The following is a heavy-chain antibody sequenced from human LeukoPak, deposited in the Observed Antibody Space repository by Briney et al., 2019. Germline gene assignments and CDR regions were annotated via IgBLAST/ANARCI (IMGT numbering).Heavy chain of an antibody. J-gene: IGHJ5*02. CDR3: AKDLPSITMIVGGFDP. D-gene: IGHD3-22*01. CDR2: XSGSGGST. Sequence: GGSLRLSCAASGFTFSSYAMSWVRQAPGKGLXXXXXXSGSGGSTYYADSVKGRFTISRDNSRNTLYLQMNSLRAEDTAVYYCAKDLPSITMIVGGFDPWGQGTLVTVSS. V-gene: IGHV3-23*01. CDR1: GFTFSSYA.